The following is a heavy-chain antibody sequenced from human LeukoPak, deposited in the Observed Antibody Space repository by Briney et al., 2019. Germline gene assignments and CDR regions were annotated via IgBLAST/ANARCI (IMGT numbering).Heavy chain of an antibody. Sequence: ASVKVSCKASGYTFTSYDINWVRQATGQGLEWMGWMNPNSGNTGYAQKFQGRVTMTRNTSISTAYMELGSLRSEDTAVYYCASPSTSFYYYGMDVWGQGTTVTVSS. V-gene: IGHV1-8*01. D-gene: IGHD2-2*01. CDR1: GYTFTSYD. CDR2: MNPNSGNT. CDR3: ASPSTSFYYYGMDV. J-gene: IGHJ6*02.